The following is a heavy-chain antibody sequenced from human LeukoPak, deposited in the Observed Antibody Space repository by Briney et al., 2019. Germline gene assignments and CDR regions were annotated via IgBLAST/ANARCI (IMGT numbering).Heavy chain of an antibody. Sequence: GESLKISCKGSGYSFTSYWIGWVRQMPGKGLEWMGIIYPGDSETRYSPSLQGQVTISADKSINTVYLQWSSLKASDSGIYYCARQRGYRMTKDAFDVWGQGTKVTVSS. V-gene: IGHV5-51*01. CDR2: IYPGDSET. J-gene: IGHJ3*01. CDR3: ARQRGYRMTKDAFDV. D-gene: IGHD2-2*03. CDR1: GYSFTSYW.